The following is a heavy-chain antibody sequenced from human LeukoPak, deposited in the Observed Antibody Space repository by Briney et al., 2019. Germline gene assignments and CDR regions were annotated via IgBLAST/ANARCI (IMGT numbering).Heavy chain of an antibody. V-gene: IGHV1-8*01. CDR1: GYTFTSYD. J-gene: IGHJ4*02. D-gene: IGHD6-6*01. CDR3: ARVVRIAARPLDY. CDR2: MNPNSGNT. Sequence: ASVKVSCKASGYTFTSYDINWVRQDTGQGLEWRGWMNPNSGNTGYAQKFQGRVTMTRNTSISTAYMELSSLRSEDTAVYYCARVVRIAARPLDYWGQGTLVTVSS.